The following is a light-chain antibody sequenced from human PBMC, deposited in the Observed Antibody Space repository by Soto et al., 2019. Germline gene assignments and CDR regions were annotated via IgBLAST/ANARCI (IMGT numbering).Light chain of an antibody. V-gene: IGKV3-15*01. J-gene: IGKJ4*01. CDR1: QSVSGN. CDR3: QQYHNWTLT. CDR2: GAS. Sequence: EIVMTQSPATLSVSPGERATLSCRASQSVSGNLAWYQQKPGQPPRLLIYGASTRATGITARFSGSGSGTEFTLTISSLQYEDFAVYYCQQYHNWTLTVGGGTKVEIK.